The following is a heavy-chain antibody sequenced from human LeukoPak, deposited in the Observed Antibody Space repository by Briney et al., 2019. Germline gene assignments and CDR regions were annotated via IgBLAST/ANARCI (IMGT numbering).Heavy chain of an antibody. CDR1: GFSLSIYA. V-gene: IGHV3-23*01. CDR2: ISGSGGST. Sequence: GGSLRLSCAASGFSLSIYAMCWVRQAPGKGVEWVSDISGSGGSTYYADSAKGRFTISRDNSKNTLYLQMNSLRAEDTAVYYCANPSVDVVGPAPFDYWGQGTLVTVSS. J-gene: IGHJ4*02. D-gene: IGHD2-2*01. CDR3: ANPSVDVVGPAPFDY.